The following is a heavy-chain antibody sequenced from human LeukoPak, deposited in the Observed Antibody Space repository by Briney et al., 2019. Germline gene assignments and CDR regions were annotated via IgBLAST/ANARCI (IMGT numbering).Heavy chain of an antibody. D-gene: IGHD3-9*01. Sequence: GGSLRLSCAASGFTFSSYAMSWVRQAPGTGQEWVSAISGSGGSTYYADSVKGRFTISTDNSKNTLYLQMNSLRAEDTAVYYCAKEDGAGSRYFDWLPPYYFDYWGQGTLVTVSS. CDR1: GFTFSSYA. CDR3: AKEDGAGSRYFDWLPPYYFDY. CDR2: ISGSGGST. J-gene: IGHJ4*02. V-gene: IGHV3-23*01.